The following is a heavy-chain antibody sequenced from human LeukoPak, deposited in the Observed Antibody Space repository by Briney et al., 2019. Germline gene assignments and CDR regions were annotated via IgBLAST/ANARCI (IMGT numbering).Heavy chain of an antibody. V-gene: IGHV1-2*02. CDR2: INPNSGGT. CDR1: GYTFTSYG. J-gene: IGHJ4*02. Sequence: ASVKVSCKASGYTFTSYGISWVRQAPGQGLEWMGWINPNSGGTNYAQKFQGRVTMTRDTSISTAYMELSRLRSDDTAVYYCARDGPLRYCSSTSCYGISDYWGQGTLVTVSS. CDR3: ARDGPLRYCSSTSCYGISDY. D-gene: IGHD2-2*01.